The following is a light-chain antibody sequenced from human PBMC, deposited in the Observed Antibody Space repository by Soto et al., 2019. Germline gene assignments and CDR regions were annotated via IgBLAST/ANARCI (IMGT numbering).Light chain of an antibody. J-gene: IGKJ5*01. V-gene: IGKV3-15*01. Sequence: MMMTQSPATLSVSPGERVTLSCRTSHSVNSHVAWYQQKPGQAPRLLLYGASTRATGIPVRFSGSGFGTEFTLTISSLQSEDSGIYYCLQDNDWPLSTFGQGTRLEI. CDR2: GAS. CDR3: LQDNDWPLST. CDR1: HSVNSH.